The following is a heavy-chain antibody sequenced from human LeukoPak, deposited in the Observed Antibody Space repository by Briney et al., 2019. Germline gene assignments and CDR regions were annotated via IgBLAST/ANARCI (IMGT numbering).Heavy chain of an antibody. Sequence: SGGSLRLSCAASGFTFSNAWMSWVRQAPGKGLEWVGRIKSKTDGGTTDYAAPVKGRFTISRDDSKNTLYLQMNSLKTEDTAVYYCTTGIYSGSPLSFDLWGQGTLVTVSS. CDR2: IKSKTDGGTT. V-gene: IGHV3-15*01. CDR3: TTGIYSGSPLSFDL. D-gene: IGHD1-26*01. CDR1: GFTFSNAW. J-gene: IGHJ5*02.